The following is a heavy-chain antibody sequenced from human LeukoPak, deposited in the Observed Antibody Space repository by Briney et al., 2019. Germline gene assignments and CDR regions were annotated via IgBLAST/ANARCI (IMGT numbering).Heavy chain of an antibody. V-gene: IGHV1-69*05. Sequence: SVKVSCKAPGDSISPYVISWVRQAPGLGLEWMGGSVPFFGTAHYAPKFQGRVTLTRDDSTSSAYMELNSLRYDDTAVYFCSTNGGPYYFNSWGQGTQVTVSS. J-gene: IGHJ4*02. CDR3: STNGGPYYFNS. CDR1: GDSISPYV. D-gene: IGHD6-25*01. CDR2: SVPFFGTA.